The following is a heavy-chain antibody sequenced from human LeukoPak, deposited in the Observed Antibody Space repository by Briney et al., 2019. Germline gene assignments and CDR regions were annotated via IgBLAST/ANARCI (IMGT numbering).Heavy chain of an antibody. CDR2: IYHSGSP. CDR3: ARVNINNWHSCDY. D-gene: IGHD1-1*01. J-gene: IGHJ4*02. V-gene: IGHV4-4*02. CDR1: GGSIGSNNW. Sequence: SETLPLTCAVSGGSIGSNNWWGWVRQPPGKGLEWIGEIYHSGSPNYNPSLKSRVTISVDKSRNHFSLNLSSVTAADTAVYYCARVNINNWHSCDYWGQGTLVTVSS.